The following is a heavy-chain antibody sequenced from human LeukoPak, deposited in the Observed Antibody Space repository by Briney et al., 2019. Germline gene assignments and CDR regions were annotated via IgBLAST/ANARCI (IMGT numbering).Heavy chain of an antibody. CDR1: GGSISSSSYH. D-gene: IGHD6-19*01. V-gene: IGHV4-39*01. Sequence: SETLSLTCTVSGGSISSSSYHWGWIRQPPGKGLEWIGSIHYSGSTYYNPSLKSRVTISVDMSKNQCSLRLSSVTAADTALYYCARRSPYSTGWSSYFDYWGQGALVTVSS. CDR3: ARRSPYSTGWSSYFDY. CDR2: IHYSGST. J-gene: IGHJ4*02.